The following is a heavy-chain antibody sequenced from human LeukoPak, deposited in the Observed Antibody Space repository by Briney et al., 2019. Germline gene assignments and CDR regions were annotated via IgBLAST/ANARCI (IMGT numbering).Heavy chain of an antibody. V-gene: IGHV1-2*06. J-gene: IGHJ4*02. CDR2: INPNSGGT. Sequence: ASVKVSCKASGDTFSAYYIHWVRQAPGQGLEWMGRINPNSGGTNYAPKFQGRVTMTRDTSISTAYMELSRLRSDDTAVHYCATWVTGSGHFDYWGQGTLVTVSS. CDR3: ATWVTGSGHFDY. CDR1: GDTFSAYY. D-gene: IGHD2-21*02.